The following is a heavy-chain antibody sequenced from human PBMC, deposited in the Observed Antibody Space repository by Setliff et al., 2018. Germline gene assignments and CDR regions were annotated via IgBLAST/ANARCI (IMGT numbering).Heavy chain of an antibody. J-gene: IGHJ3*02. CDR2: SSSTGRYT. Sequence: GGSLRLSCAASGFTFSAYSMNWVRQAPGKGLEWVSSSSSTGRYTFYADSVKGRFTVSKDNAKHSLYLEMNSLRAEDTAVYYCARAGGGHIAVATFDFDIWGQGTKVTVSS. D-gene: IGHD2-21*01. CDR3: ARAGGGHIAVATFDFDI. V-gene: IGHV3-21*01. CDR1: GFTFSAYS.